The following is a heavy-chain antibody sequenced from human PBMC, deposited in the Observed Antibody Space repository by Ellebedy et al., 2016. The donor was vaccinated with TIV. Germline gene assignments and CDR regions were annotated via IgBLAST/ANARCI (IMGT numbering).Heavy chain of an antibody. V-gene: IGHV3-23*01. CDR2: ISGSGGST. CDR1: GFIFSNYA. J-gene: IGHJ4*02. D-gene: IGHD3-22*01. CDR3: AKLPEYYYDSSGYSAYFDY. Sequence: PGGSLRLSCAASGFIFSNYAMSWVRQAPGKGLEWVSAISGSGGSTYYADSLKGRFTISRDNYKNTLYLQMNSLRAEDTAVYYCAKLPEYYYDSSGYSAYFDYWGQGTLVTVSS.